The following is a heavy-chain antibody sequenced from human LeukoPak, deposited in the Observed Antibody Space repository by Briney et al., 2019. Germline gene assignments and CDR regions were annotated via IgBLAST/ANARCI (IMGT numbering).Heavy chain of an antibody. V-gene: IGHV1-8*01. D-gene: IGHD3-16*01. CDR1: GCTFTNYD. CDR2: MTPNSGNI. Sequence: ASVKVTCKASGCTFTNYDINWVRHATGQGLEWLGWMTPNSGNIGYAQEFQGRVTLPRDTSIGTAYMELNSLTSEDTAVYFCARNLYESGESDYWGQGTLVTVSS. J-gene: IGHJ4*02. CDR3: ARNLYESGESDY.